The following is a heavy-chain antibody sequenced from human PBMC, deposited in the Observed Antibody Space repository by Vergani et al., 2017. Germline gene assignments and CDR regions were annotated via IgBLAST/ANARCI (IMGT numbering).Heavy chain of an antibody. D-gene: IGHD3/OR15-3a*01. Sequence: EVQLEQSGAAVKKPGESLEISCKGSGYSFSRNWIAWVRERPGQGLEWMGMIYPGNSETRNNPSFRGQVTMSVDKSISTAYLQWSSLKASVSAMYYCARVYCRGMSCAGTDYFYHIDVWGKGTTVTVS. V-gene: IGHV5-51*03. CDR1: GYSFSRNW. CDR2: IYPGNSET. J-gene: IGHJ6*03. CDR3: ARVYCRGMSCAGTDYFYHIDV.